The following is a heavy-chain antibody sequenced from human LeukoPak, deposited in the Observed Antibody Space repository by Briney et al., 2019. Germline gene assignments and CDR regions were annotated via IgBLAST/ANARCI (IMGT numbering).Heavy chain of an antibody. Sequence: PGGSLRLSXAASGFTFRSYAMSWVRQAPGKGLEWVSAISGSGGSTYYADSVKGRFTISRDNSKNTLYLQMNSLRAEDTAVYYCAKASYCSSTSCYPSNPNWFDPWGQGTLVTVSS. CDR3: AKASYCSSTSCYPSNPNWFDP. D-gene: IGHD2-2*01. CDR1: GFTFRSYA. V-gene: IGHV3-23*01. J-gene: IGHJ5*02. CDR2: ISGSGGST.